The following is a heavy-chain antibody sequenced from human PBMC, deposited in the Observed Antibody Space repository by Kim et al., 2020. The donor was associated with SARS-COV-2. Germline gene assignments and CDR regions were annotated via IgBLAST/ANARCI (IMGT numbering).Heavy chain of an antibody. CDR2: IGTNTGNP. CDR3: VRDQASSYNWLDP. J-gene: IGHJ5*02. V-gene: IGHV7-4-1*02. Sequence: ASVKVSCKTSGYTFTNYAINWVRQAPGQGLEWMGWIGTNTGNPTYAQGFTGRFVFSLDTSVNTAFLQISSLQAEDTAIYYCVRDQASSYNWLDPWGQGTLVIVSP. CDR1: GYTFTNYA.